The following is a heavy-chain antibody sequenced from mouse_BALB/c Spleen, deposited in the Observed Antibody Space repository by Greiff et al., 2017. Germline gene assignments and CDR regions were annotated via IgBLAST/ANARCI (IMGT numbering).Heavy chain of an antibody. Sequence: DVKLVESGGGLVQPGGSRKLSCAASGFTFSSFGMHWVRQAPEKGLEWVAYISSGSSTIYYADTVKGRFTISRDNPKNTLFLQMTSLRSEDTAMYYCASPGYGSLAYWGQGTLVTVSA. V-gene: IGHV5-17*02. CDR3: ASPGYGSLAY. CDR2: ISSGSSTI. CDR1: GFTFSSFG. D-gene: IGHD1-2*01. J-gene: IGHJ3*01.